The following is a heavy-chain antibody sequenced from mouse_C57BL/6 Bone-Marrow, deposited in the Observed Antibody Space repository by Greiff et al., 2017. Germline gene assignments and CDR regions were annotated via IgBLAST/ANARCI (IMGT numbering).Heavy chain of an antibody. Sequence: VHLVESGAELARPGASVKLSCKASGYTFTSYGISWVKQRTGQGLEWIGEIYPRSGNTYYNEKFKGKATLTADKSSSTAYMELRSLTSEDSAVYFCGSPPYYYGKGNWYFDVWGTGTTVTVSS. V-gene: IGHV1-81*01. CDR3: GSPPYYYGKGNWYFDV. CDR2: IYPRSGNT. J-gene: IGHJ1*03. D-gene: IGHD1-1*01. CDR1: GYTFTSYG.